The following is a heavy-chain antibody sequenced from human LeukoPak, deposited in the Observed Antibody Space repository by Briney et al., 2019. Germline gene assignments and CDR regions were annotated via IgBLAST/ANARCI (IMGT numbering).Heavy chain of an antibody. J-gene: IGHJ4*02. CDR3: AKDQHYDILTSAIDY. V-gene: IGHV3-23*01. D-gene: IGHD3-9*01. CDR2: ISGSGGST. CDR1: GFTFSSYA. Sequence: GGSLRLSCAASGFTFSSYAMSWVRQAPGKGLEWVSDISGSGGSTYYADSVKGRFTISRDNSKNTLYLQMNSLRAEDTAVYYCAKDQHYDILTSAIDYWGQETLVTVSS.